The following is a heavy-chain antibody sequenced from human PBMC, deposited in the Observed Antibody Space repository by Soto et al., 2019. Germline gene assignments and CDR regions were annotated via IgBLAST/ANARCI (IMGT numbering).Heavy chain of an antibody. CDR1: GGSISSGGYY. D-gene: IGHD4-4*01. Sequence: SETLSLTCTVSGGSISSGGYYWSWIRQHPGKGLEWIGYIYYSGSTYYNPSLKSRVTISVDTSKNQFSLKLSSVTAADTAVYYCARGLTTVTTYYYYGMDVWGQGTTGTVSS. CDR2: IYYSGST. CDR3: ARGLTTVTTYYYYGMDV. V-gene: IGHV4-31*03. J-gene: IGHJ6*02.